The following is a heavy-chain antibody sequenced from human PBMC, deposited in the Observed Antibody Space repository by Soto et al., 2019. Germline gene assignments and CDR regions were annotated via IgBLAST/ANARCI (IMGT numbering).Heavy chain of an antibody. V-gene: IGHV4-59*01. CDR1: GGSISSYY. D-gene: IGHD2-21*01. CDR3: ARDRFPAPYLRFDT. J-gene: IGHJ5*02. CDR2: IYYSGST. Sequence: PSETLSLTCTVSGGSISSYYWSWIRQPPGKGLEWIGYIYYSGSTNYNPSLKSRVTISVDTSKNQFSLKLSSVTAADTAVYYCARDRFPAPYLRFDTWGQGTLVTVSS.